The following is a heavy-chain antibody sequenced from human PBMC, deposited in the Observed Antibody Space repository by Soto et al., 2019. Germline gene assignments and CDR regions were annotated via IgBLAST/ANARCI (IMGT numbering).Heavy chain of an antibody. Sequence: QAQLEQSGGEVKKPGSSVKVSCKASRVAFSKFIVTWVRQAPGLGLEWVGGIIPIFGTANYAQKFQGRVTITADESTSTSYMAVNNLSSEDTAVYYCAKVRYSSPMGYYYGMDVWGQGTTVTVSS. CDR1: RVAFSKFI. CDR2: IIPIFGTA. CDR3: AKVRYSSPMGYYYGMDV. D-gene: IGHD6-19*01. J-gene: IGHJ6*02. V-gene: IGHV1-69*01.